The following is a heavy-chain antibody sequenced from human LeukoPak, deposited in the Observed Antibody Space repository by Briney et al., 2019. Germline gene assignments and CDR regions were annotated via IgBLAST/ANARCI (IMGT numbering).Heavy chain of an antibody. V-gene: IGHV3-49*04. CDR2: IRSKAYGGTT. CDR3: TRTTWIQLWLDAFDI. D-gene: IGHD5-18*01. Sequence: PGGSLRLSCAASGFTFSNYAMSWVRQAPGKGLEWVGFIRSKAYGGTTEYAASVKGRFTISRDDSKSIAYLQMNSLKTEDTAVYYCTRTTWIQLWLDAFDIWGQGTMVTVSS. CDR1: GFTFSNYA. J-gene: IGHJ3*02.